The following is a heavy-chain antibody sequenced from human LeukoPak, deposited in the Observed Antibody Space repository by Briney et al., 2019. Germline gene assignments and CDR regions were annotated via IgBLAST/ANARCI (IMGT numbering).Heavy chain of an antibody. Sequence: PGGSLRLSCAASGFTFSSHAMSWVRQAPGKGQVWVSRMDNDGSSTNYADSVRGRFTISRDNAKTPLYLQMSSLRGEDTAVYYCARAAYMSSPDYWGQGTLVTVSS. CDR3: ARAAYMSSPDY. D-gene: IGHD6-6*01. CDR2: MDNDGSST. J-gene: IGHJ4*02. CDR1: GFTFSSHA. V-gene: IGHV3-74*01.